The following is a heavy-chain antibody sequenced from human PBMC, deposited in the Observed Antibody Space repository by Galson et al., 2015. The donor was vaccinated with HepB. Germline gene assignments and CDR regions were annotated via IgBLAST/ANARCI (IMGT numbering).Heavy chain of an antibody. CDR2: ISSSTTYI. J-gene: IGHJ2*01. Sequence: SLRLSCAASGFTFSSYSMNWVRQAPGKGLEWVSSISSSTTYIHYADSVKGRFTISRDNSKNTLYLQMNSLRAEDTAVYYCARETMVLNWYFDLWGRGTLVTVSS. V-gene: IGHV3-21*01. CDR3: ARETMVLNWYFDL. D-gene: IGHD4/OR15-4a*01. CDR1: GFTFSSYS.